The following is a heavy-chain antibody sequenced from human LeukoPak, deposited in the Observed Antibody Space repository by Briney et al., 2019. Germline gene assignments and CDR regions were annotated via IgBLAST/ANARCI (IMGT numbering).Heavy chain of an antibody. CDR2: IYPGDYDT. CDR1: GYSFTSYW. D-gene: IGHD3-10*01. Sequence: GESLKISCKGSGYSFTSYWIGWVRQMPGHGLEWMGIIYPGDYDTRYCPSFPGQVTISADKSISTAYLPWSSLKASDTAMYYCASGSGKLPFDYWGQGTLVTVSS. V-gene: IGHV5-51*01. CDR3: ASGSGKLPFDY. J-gene: IGHJ4*02.